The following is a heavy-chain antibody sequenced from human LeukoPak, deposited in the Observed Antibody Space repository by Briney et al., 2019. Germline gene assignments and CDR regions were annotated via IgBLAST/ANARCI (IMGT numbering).Heavy chain of an antibody. CDR2: ISSSSSYI. V-gene: IGHV3-21*01. D-gene: IGHD6-19*01. Sequence: GGSLRLSCAASGFTFSRFSLNWVRQAPGKGLEWVSSISSSSSYIYYADSVKGRFTISRDNAKNSLYLQMNSLRAEDTAVYYCARELAVAGQVDYWGQGTLVTVSS. J-gene: IGHJ4*02. CDR3: ARELAVAGQVDY. CDR1: GFTFSRFS.